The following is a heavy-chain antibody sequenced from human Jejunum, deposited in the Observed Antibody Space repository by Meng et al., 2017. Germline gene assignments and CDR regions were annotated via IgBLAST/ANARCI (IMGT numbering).Heavy chain of an antibody. CDR1: GYTFTSYG. CDR2: IRAYNGDT. Sequence: ASVKVSCKTSGYTFTSYGVSWVRQAPGQGLEGMGWIRAYNGDTNYSQKFQGRVTMTTETPTSTAYMELRSLRSDDTAVYYCARVFGYSSNWYRSHYPNWFDPWGQGTLVTVSS. D-gene: IGHD6-13*01. J-gene: IGHJ5*02. CDR3: ARVFGYSSNWYRSHYPNWFDP. V-gene: IGHV1-18*01.